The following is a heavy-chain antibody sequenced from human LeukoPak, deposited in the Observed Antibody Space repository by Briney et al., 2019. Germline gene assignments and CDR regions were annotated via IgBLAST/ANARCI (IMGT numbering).Heavy chain of an antibody. CDR3: ARGQIGGSAKTPFLYYYYYYMDV. V-gene: IGHV4-39*07. Sequence: PSETLSLTCTVSGGSISSSSYYWGWIRQPPGKGLEWIGSIYYSGSTYYNPSLKSRVTISVETSKNQFSLKLRSVTAADTAVYYCARGQIGGSAKTPFLYYYYYYMDVWGKGTTVTVSS. D-gene: IGHD3-10*01. J-gene: IGHJ6*03. CDR1: GGSISSSSYY. CDR2: IYYSGST.